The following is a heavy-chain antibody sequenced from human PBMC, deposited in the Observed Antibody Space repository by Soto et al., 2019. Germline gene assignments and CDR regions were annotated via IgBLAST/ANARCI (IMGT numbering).Heavy chain of an antibody. CDR2: INGSGGST. CDR1: GFTFSSYA. CDR3: AKDHAARPDYYYDGMDV. J-gene: IGHJ6*02. V-gene: IGHV3-23*01. D-gene: IGHD6-13*01. Sequence: EVQLLESGGGLVQPGGSLRLSCAASGFTFSSYAMSWVRQAPGKGLEWVSAINGSGGSTYYADSVTSRFTISTDNSKNTLYLQMNSLRAEDTVVYYCAKDHAARPDYYYDGMDVWGQGSTVTVSS.